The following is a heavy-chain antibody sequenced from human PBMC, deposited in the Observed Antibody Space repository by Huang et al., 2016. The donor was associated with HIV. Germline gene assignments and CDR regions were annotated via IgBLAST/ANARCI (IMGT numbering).Heavy chain of an antibody. D-gene: IGHD2-15*01. CDR3: VRGQGCYYYYYMDV. CDR2: INHSEST. J-gene: IGHJ6*03. CDR1: GGSFSGYY. V-gene: IGHV4-34*01. Sequence: QVQLQQWGAGLLRPSETLSLTCAVYGGSFSGYYGTWIRQPPGKGLEWIGEINHSESTNYNPALKSRVTISVDTSRNQFSLTLTSVTAADTAVYYCVRGQGCYYYYYMDVWGKGTTVTVS.